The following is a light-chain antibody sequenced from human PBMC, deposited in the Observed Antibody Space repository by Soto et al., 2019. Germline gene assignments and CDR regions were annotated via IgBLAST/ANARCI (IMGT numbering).Light chain of an antibody. CDR3: SSYTSSSTLLYV. J-gene: IGLJ1*01. Sequence: QSALTQPASVSGSPGQSITISCTGTSSDVGGYNDVSWYQQHPGKAPKLMIYDVSNRPSGVSNRFSGSKSGNTPSLTISGLQAEDEADYYCSSYTSSSTLLYVFGTGTKLTVL. CDR2: DVS. CDR1: SSDVGGYND. V-gene: IGLV2-14*01.